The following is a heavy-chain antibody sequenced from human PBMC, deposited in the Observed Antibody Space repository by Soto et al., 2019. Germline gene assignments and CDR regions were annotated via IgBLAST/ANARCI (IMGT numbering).Heavy chain of an antibody. CDR3: AGHSLQQSLPY. V-gene: IGHV3-13*01. CDR1: GVNSCRYG. CDR2: IGSAGDT. D-gene: IGHD6-13*01. J-gene: IGHJ4*02. Sequence: RESCGVGGVNSCRYGVHRVRQAAGKGLEWVSVIGSAGDTYYSDSVKGRFTISRENAKNSLYLQMNSLRAEDTAVYFCAGHSLQQSLPYWGQGTPVTVSS.